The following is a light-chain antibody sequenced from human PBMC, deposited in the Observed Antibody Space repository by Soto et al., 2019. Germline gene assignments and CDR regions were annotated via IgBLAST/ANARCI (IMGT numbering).Light chain of an antibody. Sequence: DIQLTQSPSSLSASVGDRVTITCQASQDISTYLNWYQQKAGKAPKILISDASNLETGVPSRFSGGGSGSVFTFTIGSLQPEDIATYYCQQNDNLPLTFGGGTKVEMK. V-gene: IGKV1-33*01. CDR1: QDISTY. CDR3: QQNDNLPLT. J-gene: IGKJ4*01. CDR2: DAS.